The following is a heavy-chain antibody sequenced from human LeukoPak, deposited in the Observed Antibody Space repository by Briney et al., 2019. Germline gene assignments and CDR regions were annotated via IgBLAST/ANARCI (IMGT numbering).Heavy chain of an antibody. J-gene: IGHJ4*02. Sequence: PGRSLRLSCAASGFTFSSYAMHWVRQAPGKGLEWVAVISYDGSNKYYADSVKGRFTISRDNSKNTLYLQMNSLRAEDTAVYYCARDSTVTTLDYWGQGTLVTVSS. D-gene: IGHD4-17*01. V-gene: IGHV3-30*04. CDR2: ISYDGSNK. CDR1: GFTFSSYA. CDR3: ARDSTVTTLDY.